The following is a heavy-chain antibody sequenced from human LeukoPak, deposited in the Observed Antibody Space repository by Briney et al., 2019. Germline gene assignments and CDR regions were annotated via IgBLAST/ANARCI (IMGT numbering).Heavy chain of an antibody. J-gene: IGHJ1*01. D-gene: IGHD3-22*01. CDR1: GYTFTGYY. Sequence: ASVKVSCKASGYTFTGYYMHWVRQAPGQGLEWMGWINPNSGDTNYAQKFQGRVTMTRDTSISTAYMELSRLTSDDTAFYYCARGSYDSSDFEYFHHWGQGALLTVSS. CDR2: INPNSGDT. CDR3: ARGSYDSSDFEYFHH. V-gene: IGHV1-2*02.